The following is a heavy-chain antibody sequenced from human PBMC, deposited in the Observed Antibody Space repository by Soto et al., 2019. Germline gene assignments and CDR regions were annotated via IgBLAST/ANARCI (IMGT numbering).Heavy chain of an antibody. V-gene: IGHV4-59*11. D-gene: IGHD3-16*01. CDR3: ATYSVWGSMYYCGMDV. CDR1: GGSISGHH. CDR2: IYNSGST. Sequence: SETLSLTCTVSGGSISGHHWSWIRQPPGKGLEWIGFIYNSGSTNYNPSLESRVAISVDTSKNQFSLKVRSVTAADTAVYYCATYSVWGSMYYCGMDVWGPGPTVTVSS. J-gene: IGHJ6*02.